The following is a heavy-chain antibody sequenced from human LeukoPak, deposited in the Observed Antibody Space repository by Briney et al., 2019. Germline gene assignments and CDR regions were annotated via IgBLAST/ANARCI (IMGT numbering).Heavy chain of an antibody. D-gene: IGHD3-22*01. CDR1: GGTFSSHG. CDR3: ARRWPHSSGYYLFDY. CDR2: IIPIFGST. J-gene: IGHJ4*02. Sequence: SVKVSCKASGGTFSSHGLSWVRQAPGQGLEWMGGIIPIFGSTNYAQNFQGRVTITMDESTSTAYMELSSLRTDDTAVYYCARRWPHSSGYYLFDYWGQGTLVTVSS. V-gene: IGHV1-69*05.